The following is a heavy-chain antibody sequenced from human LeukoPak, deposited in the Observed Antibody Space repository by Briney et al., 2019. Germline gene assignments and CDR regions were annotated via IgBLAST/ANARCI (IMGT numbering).Heavy chain of an antibody. CDR2: IFSNDEK. V-gene: IGHV2-26*01. J-gene: IGHJ4*02. CDR3: TRISPWPKRTAVARDF. Sequence: SGPTLVNPTETLTLTCTVSGFSLSNAGMGVSWIRQPPGKALEWLAHIFSNDEKSYNTSLKSRLTISKDTSKDQVVLTLTNMDPVDTATYYCTRISPWPKRTAVARDFWGQGTLVTVSS. CDR1: GFSLSNAGMG. D-gene: IGHD6-19*01.